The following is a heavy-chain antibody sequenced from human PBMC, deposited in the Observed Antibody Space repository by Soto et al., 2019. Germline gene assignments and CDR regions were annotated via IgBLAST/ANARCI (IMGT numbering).Heavy chain of an antibody. J-gene: IGHJ4*02. CDR3: ARDNGYYDF. CDR2: ISTTSGNT. Sequence: QIQMVQSGAEVKQPGASVKISCKTSGYTFSGYSFTWVHQAPGQGFEWMAWISTTSGNTHYAERVQGRVTVTLDKSARTAFMEMWGLTSDDTAVYFCARDNGYYDFWGQGTLVTVSS. CDR1: GYTFSGYS. V-gene: IGHV1-18*01. D-gene: IGHD2-8*01.